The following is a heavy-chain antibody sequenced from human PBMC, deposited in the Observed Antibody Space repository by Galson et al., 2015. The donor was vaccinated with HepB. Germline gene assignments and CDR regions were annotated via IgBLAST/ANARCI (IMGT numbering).Heavy chain of an antibody. D-gene: IGHD1-26*01. V-gene: IGHV3-30*04. Sequence: SLRLSCAASGFTFSSYAMHWVRQAPGKGLEWVAVISYDGSNKYYADSVKGRFTISRDNSKNTLYLQMNSLRAEDTAVYYCAVSGSYYGDGPWRFGGWGQGTLVTVSS. CDR2: ISYDGSNK. CDR3: AVSGSYYGDGPWRFGG. J-gene: IGHJ4*02. CDR1: GFTFSSYA.